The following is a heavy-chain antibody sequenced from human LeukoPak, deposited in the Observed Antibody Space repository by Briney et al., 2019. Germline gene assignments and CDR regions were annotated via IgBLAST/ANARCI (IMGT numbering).Heavy chain of an antibody. Sequence: QSGGSLRLSCAASGCTFSSYAMHWVRQAPGKGLEWVAVISYDGSNKYYADSVKGRFTISRDNSKNTLYLQMNSLRAEDTAVYYCAKIGSGWQHEYWGQGTLVTVSS. CDR2: ISYDGSNK. D-gene: IGHD6-19*01. CDR1: GCTFSSYA. CDR3: AKIGSGWQHEY. J-gene: IGHJ4*02. V-gene: IGHV3-30-3*02.